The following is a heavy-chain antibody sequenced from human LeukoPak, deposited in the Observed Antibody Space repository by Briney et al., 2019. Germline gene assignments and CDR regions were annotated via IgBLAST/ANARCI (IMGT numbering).Heavy chain of an antibody. CDR2: IYYSGGS. CDR3: ARRSDWIFDY. D-gene: IGHD6-19*01. V-gene: IGHV4-39*01. CDR1: GGSISRSTYY. Sequence: SETLSLTCTVSGGSISRSTYYWGWIRQPPGKGLEWIGNIYYSGGSYYNPSLKSRVTISVDTSNNQFSLKLNSVTAEDAAVYYCARRSDWIFDYWGQGTLVTVSS. J-gene: IGHJ4*02.